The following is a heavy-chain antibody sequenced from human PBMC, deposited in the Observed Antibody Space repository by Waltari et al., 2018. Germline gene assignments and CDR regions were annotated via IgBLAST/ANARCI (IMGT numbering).Heavy chain of an antibody. Sequence: QVQLQESGPGLVKSSETLSLTCTISGGSIRSYYWSWIRPPAGKGLEWIGRIYRSGSTKYSPSLDSRVSMSIDTSTNQFSLKLKSVAAADTAIYYCTRERRQLELVASFDVWGHGTKVSVSS. J-gene: IGHJ3*01. CDR3: TRERRQLELVASFDV. D-gene: IGHD1-1*01. CDR1: GGSIRSYY. CDR2: IYRSGST. V-gene: IGHV4-4*07.